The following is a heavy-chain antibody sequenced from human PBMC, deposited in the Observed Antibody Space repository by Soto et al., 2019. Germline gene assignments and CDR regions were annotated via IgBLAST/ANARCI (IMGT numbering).Heavy chain of an antibody. CDR3: ARDITIFGFDP. J-gene: IGHJ5*02. Sequence: ASVKVSCKASGYTFTSYGISWVRQAPGQGLEWMGWISAYNGNTNYAQKLQGRVTITADTSTSTAYMELSSLRSEDTAVYYCARDITIFGFDPWGQGTLVTVSS. CDR1: GYTFTSYG. D-gene: IGHD3-3*01. CDR2: ISAYNGNT. V-gene: IGHV1-18*01.